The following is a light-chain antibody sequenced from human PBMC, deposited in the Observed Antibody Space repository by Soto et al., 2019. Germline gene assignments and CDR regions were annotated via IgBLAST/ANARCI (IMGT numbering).Light chain of an antibody. CDR3: QQYGSTPWT. J-gene: IGKJ1*01. CDR1: QSVSTTY. CDR2: GAS. Sequence: EIVLTQSPGTLSLSPGERATLSCRASQSVSTTYLAWYQQKHGQAPRLLIYGASNRATGIPDKFSGSGSGTDFTFTISRLEPEDSAVYYCQQYGSTPWTFGQGTKVEI. V-gene: IGKV3-20*01.